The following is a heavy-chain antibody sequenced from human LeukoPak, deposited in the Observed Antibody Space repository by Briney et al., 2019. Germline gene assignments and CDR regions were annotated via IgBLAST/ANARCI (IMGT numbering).Heavy chain of an antibody. CDR2: ISYYGSYQ. CDR3: AKDKGGGYGNDGFDI. D-gene: IGHD3-16*01. CDR1: GFTFISYG. J-gene: IGHJ3*02. V-gene: IGHV3-30*18. Sequence: AGSLRLSCAASGFTFISYGMHWVRQAPSKGLEWVAVISYYGSYQYYADSVKGRFTISRSNSKNTLYLQMNSLRAEDTAVYYCAKDKGGGYGNDGFDIWGRGTMVTVSS.